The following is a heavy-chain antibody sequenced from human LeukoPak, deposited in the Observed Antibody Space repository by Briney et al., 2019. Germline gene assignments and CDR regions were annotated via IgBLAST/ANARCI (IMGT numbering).Heavy chain of an antibody. CDR3: ARISGYAIIDY. CDR2: IYYSGYT. V-gene: IGHV4-59*08. CDR1: GGSISSYY. Sequence: SETLSLTCTVSGGSISSYYWSWIRQPPGKGLEWIGCIYYSGYTNYKSSLKSRVTISVDTSKSQFSLKLSSVTAADTAVYYCARISGYAIIDYRGQGTLVTVSS. D-gene: IGHD3-22*01. J-gene: IGHJ4*02.